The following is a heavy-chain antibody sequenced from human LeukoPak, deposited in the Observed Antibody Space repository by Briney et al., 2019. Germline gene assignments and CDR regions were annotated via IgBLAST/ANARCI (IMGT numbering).Heavy chain of an antibody. CDR3: ARGGYEFWSGYYTDY. CDR1: GGSISSGDFY. J-gene: IGHJ4*02. D-gene: IGHD3/OR15-3a*01. V-gene: IGHV4-30-4*01. CDR2: IYHSGST. Sequence: SETLSLTCTVSGGSISSGDFYWSWIRQPPGKGLEWIGYIYHSGSTYYNPSLKSRVTISVDRSKNQFSLKLSSVTAADTAVYYCARGGYEFWSGYYTDYWGQGTLVTVSS.